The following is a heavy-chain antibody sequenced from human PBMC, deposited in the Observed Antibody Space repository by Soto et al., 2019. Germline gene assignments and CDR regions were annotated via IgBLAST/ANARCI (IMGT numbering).Heavy chain of an antibody. CDR2: IYYSGST. Sequence: SETLSLTCTVSGGSISNSSYYWGWIRQPPGKGLEWIGSIYYSGSTYYNPSLKSRVTISVDTSKNQFSLKLSSVTAADTAVYYCARHQSHYYDSSGYHYYFDYWGQGTLVTVSS. CDR3: ARHQSHYYDSSGYHYYFDY. CDR1: GGSISNSSYY. D-gene: IGHD3-22*01. V-gene: IGHV4-39*01. J-gene: IGHJ4*02.